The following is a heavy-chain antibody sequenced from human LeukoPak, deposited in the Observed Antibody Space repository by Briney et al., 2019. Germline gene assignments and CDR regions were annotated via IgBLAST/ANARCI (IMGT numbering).Heavy chain of an antibody. D-gene: IGHD6-13*01. CDR1: GYSIGTGNY. CDR3: ARLYSSSWYFDY. CDR2: INHSGST. Sequence: SETLSLTCSVSGYSIGTGNYWAWVRQPPGKGLEWIGEINHSGSTNYNPSLKSRDTISVDTSKNQFSLKLSSVTAADTAVYYCARLYSSSWYFDYWGQGTLVTVSS. V-gene: IGHV4-38-2*01. J-gene: IGHJ4*02.